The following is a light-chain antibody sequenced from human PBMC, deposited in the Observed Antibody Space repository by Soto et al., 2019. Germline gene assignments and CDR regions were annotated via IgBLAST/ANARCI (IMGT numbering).Light chain of an antibody. V-gene: IGKV3-20*01. J-gene: IGKJ4*01. CDR2: GAS. CDR1: QSVSSNY. CDR3: HQYGRSPPLI. Sequence: EIVLTQSPGTLSLSPGERATLSCRASQSVSSNYLAWYQQKPGQAPRILIYGASTRATGIPDRISGSGSGTDFTLTISRLEPEDFAVYYCHQYGRSPPLIFGGGTKVEIK.